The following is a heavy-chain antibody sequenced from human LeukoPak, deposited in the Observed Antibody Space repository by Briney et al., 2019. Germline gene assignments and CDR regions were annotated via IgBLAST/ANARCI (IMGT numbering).Heavy chain of an antibody. CDR1: GSTFSSYA. J-gene: IGHJ5*02. D-gene: IGHD3-22*01. CDR2: ISYDGSNK. CDR3: ARDSLVYYYDSSGYPNWFDP. Sequence: HPGGSLRLSCAASGSTFSSYAMHWVRQAPGKGLEWVAVISYDGSNKYYADSVKGRFTISRDNSKNTLCLQMNSLRAEDTAVYYCARDSLVYYYDSSGYPNWFDPWGQGTLVTVSS. V-gene: IGHV3-30*04.